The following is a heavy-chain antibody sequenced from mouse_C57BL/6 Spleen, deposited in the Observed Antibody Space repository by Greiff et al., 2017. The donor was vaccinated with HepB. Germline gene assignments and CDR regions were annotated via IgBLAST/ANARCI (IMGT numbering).Heavy chain of an antibody. CDR1: GYTFTSYW. J-gene: IGHJ2*01. CDR3: ARWLLRKGFDY. V-gene: IGHV1-69*01. Sequence: QVQLKQPGAELVMPGASVKLSCKASGYTFTSYWMHWVKQRPGQGLEWIGEIDPSDSYTNYNQKFKGKSTLTVDKSSSTAYIQLSSLTSEDSAVYYCARWLLRKGFDYWGQGTTLTVSS. D-gene: IGHD2-3*01. CDR2: IDPSDSYT.